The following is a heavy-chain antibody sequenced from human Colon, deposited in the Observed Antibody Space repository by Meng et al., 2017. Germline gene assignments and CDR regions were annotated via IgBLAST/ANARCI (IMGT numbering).Heavy chain of an antibody. CDR3: ARDWGDVRGGFDF. CDR2: TYYRSKYYN. Sequence: QSCPGRVKPSQTLSLTCALSGDSVSSNSAAWNWIRQSPSRGLEWLGRTYYRSKYYNDYALSVKSRITINPDTSKNQFSLQLNSVTPEDTAIYYCARDWGDVRGGFDFWGQGTLVTVSS. J-gene: IGHJ4*02. V-gene: IGHV6-1*01. D-gene: IGHD3-10*02. CDR1: GDSVSSNSAA.